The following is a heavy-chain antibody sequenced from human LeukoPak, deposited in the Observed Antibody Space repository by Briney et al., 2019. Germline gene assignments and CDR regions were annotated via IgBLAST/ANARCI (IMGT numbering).Heavy chain of an antibody. D-gene: IGHD3-22*01. CDR3: ARGSPGSGYYSYYFDY. V-gene: IGHV1-46*01. J-gene: IGHJ4*02. CDR1: GYTFTSYY. CDR2: INPSGGST. Sequence: ASVKDCLMASGYTFTSYYMHSVRQAPGQGLEWMGIINPSGGSTSYAQKFQGRVTMTRDTSTSTVYMELSSLRSEDTAVYYCARGSPGSGYYSYYFDYWGQETVHTVSS.